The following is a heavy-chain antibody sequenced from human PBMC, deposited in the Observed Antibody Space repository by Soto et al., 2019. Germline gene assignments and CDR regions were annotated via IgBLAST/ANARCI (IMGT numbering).Heavy chain of an antibody. Sequence: EVQLVQSGAEVKKPGESLKISCKGSGYSFSTYWIGWVRQMPGKGLDWMGIIYPNTFESRYSPPFQGQVTISVDKSTSTAYLQWSSLKASDTAIYYCVRHDNFLGGLPYYFDYWGQGTPVTVSS. D-gene: IGHD3-16*01. J-gene: IGHJ4*02. V-gene: IGHV5-51*01. CDR3: VRHDNFLGGLPYYFDY. CDR1: GYSFSTYW. CDR2: IYPNTFES.